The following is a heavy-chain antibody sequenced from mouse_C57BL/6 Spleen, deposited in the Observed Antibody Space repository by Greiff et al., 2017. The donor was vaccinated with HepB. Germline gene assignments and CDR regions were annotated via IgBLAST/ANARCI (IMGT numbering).Heavy chain of an antibody. CDR1: GYAFSSYW. CDR3: ARSGDGYPAYAMDY. V-gene: IGHV1-80*01. D-gene: IGHD2-3*01. J-gene: IGHJ4*01. CDR2: IYPGDGDT. Sequence: QVQLQQSGAELVKPGASVKISCKASGYAFSSYWMNWVKQRPGKGLEWIGQIYPGDGDTNYNGKFKGKATLTADKSSSTAYMQLSSLTSEDSAVYFCARSGDGYPAYAMDYWGQGTSVTVSS.